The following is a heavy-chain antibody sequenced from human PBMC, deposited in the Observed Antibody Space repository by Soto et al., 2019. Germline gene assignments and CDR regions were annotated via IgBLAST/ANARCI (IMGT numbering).Heavy chain of an antibody. J-gene: IGHJ6*02. V-gene: IGHV3-33*01. CDR1: GFTFSSYG. CDR3: ARDPCITIVGVVPYGMDV. CDR2: IWYDGSNK. Sequence: QVQLVESGGGVVQPGRSLRLSCAASGFTFSSYGMHWVRQAPGKGLEWVAVIWYDGSNKYYADSVKGRFTISRDNSKNTLYLQMNILRGEDTAVYYWARDPCITIVGVVPYGMDVSGQGTTLTVSS. D-gene: IGHD3-3*01.